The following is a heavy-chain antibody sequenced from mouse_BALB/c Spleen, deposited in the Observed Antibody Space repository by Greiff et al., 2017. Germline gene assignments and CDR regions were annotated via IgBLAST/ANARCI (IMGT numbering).Heavy chain of an antibody. CDR1: GYTFTSYW. CDR2: IDPSDSET. V-gene: IGHV1-69*02. J-gene: IGHJ4*01. D-gene: IGHD2-14*01. CDR3: ARKGNYRYLLAMDY. Sequence: QVQLQQPGAELVKPGAPVKLSCKASGYTFTSYWMNWVKQRPGRGLEWIGRIDPSDSETHYNQKFKDKATLTVDKSSSTAYIQLSSLTSEDSAVYYCARKGNYRYLLAMDYWGQGTSVTVSS.